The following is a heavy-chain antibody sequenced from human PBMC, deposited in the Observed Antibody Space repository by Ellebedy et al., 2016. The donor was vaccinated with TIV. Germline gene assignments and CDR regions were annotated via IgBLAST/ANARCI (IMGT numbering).Heavy chain of an antibody. CDR1: GITFSTHN. V-gene: IGHV3-33*01. Sequence: GESLKISCTASGITFSTHNLHWVRPAPGKGLEWVAVIGHDGSNKYYAASLEGRFPISRDNSKNKLYLQMNSLRPDDTAVYYCARDPNSPGDTGYGDYWGQGVVVTVST. J-gene: IGHJ4*02. D-gene: IGHD5-12*01. CDR2: IGHDGSNK. CDR3: ARDPNSPGDTGYGDY.